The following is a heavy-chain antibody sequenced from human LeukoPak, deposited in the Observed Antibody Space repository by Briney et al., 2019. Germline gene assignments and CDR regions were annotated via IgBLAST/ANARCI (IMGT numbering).Heavy chain of an antibody. CDR3: AKGYSNGWFAIDS. Sequence: TGGSLRLSCAASGFIFSSYAMHWVRQAPGKGLEWVAVISYDGSSNYYSDSVTGRVTISRDNSENTLYLQMNSLRAEDTAVYYCAKGYSNGWFAIDSWGQGTLVTVSS. CDR1: GFIFSSYA. J-gene: IGHJ4*02. D-gene: IGHD6-19*01. CDR2: ISYDGSSN. V-gene: IGHV3-30*18.